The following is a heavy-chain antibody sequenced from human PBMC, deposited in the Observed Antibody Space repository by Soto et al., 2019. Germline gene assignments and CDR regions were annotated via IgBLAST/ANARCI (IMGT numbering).Heavy chain of an antibody. CDR1: GGSISSGGYS. D-gene: IGHD3-22*01. Sequence: SETLSLTCAVSGGSISSGGYSWSWIRQPPGKGLEWIGYIYHSGSTYYNPSLKSRVTISVDRSKNQFSLKLSSVTAADTAVYYCARGSSGYYLNYYFDYWGQGTLVTVSS. CDR3: ARGSSGYYLNYYFDY. V-gene: IGHV4-30-2*01. J-gene: IGHJ4*02. CDR2: IYHSGST.